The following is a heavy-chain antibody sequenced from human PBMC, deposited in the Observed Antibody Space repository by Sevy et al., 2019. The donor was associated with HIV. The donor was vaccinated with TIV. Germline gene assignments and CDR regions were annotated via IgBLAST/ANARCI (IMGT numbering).Heavy chain of an antibody. D-gene: IGHD5-12*01. V-gene: IGHV3-23*01. Sequence: GGSLRLSCAASGFTFSNYEMYWVRQAPGKGLEWVATIGSRGADTRYADSVRGRFALSRDDAENTVFLQMSSLRADDTAIYYGENPPGPVPMASDYWGQGTVVTVSS. CDR1: GFTFSNYE. J-gene: IGHJ4*02. CDR2: IGSRGADT. CDR3: ENPPGPVPMASDY.